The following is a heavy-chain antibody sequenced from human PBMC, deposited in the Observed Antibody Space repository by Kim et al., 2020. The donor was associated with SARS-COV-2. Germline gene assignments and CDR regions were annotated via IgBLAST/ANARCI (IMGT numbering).Heavy chain of an antibody. CDR2: SEK. J-gene: IGHJ5*02. V-gene: IGHV3-7*01. CDR3: ARGRLAIDP. Sequence: SEKYYVDSVKGRFTISGETAKNSLYLQMNRLGAEDTAIYYCARGRLAIDPWGQGTLVTVSS.